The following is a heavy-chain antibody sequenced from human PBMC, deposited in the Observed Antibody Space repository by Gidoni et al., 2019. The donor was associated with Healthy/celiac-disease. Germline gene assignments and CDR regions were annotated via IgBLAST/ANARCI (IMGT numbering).Heavy chain of an antibody. D-gene: IGHD3-10*01. J-gene: IGHJ4*02. V-gene: IGHV3-7*01. CDR2: IKQDGSEK. Sequence: EVQLVESGGGLVQPGGSLRLSCAASGFTFSSYWMSWVRQAPGKGLEWVANIKQDGSEKYYVDSVKGRFTISRDDAKNSLYLQMSSLRAEDTAVYYCARNFYRPGSIHNPLDYWGQGTLVTVSS. CDR3: ARNFYRPGSIHNPLDY. CDR1: GFTFSSYW.